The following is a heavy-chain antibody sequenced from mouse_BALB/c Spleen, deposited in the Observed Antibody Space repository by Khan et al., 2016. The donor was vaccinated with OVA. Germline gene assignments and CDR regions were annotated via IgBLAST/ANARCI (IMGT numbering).Heavy chain of an antibody. V-gene: IGHV2-3*01. J-gene: IGHJ4*01. CDR1: GFSLSSYG. D-gene: IGHD1-1*01. CDR3: AKFTPDYYSMDY. CDR2: IWGDGST. Sequence: QVQLQQSGPGLVAPTESLSITCTVSGFSLSSYGVNWVRQPPGKGLEWLGVIWGDGSTNYHSALISRLIISKDTSKSQVFLKLNTLQTDDTATYYCAKFTPDYYSMDYWGQGTSVTVSS.